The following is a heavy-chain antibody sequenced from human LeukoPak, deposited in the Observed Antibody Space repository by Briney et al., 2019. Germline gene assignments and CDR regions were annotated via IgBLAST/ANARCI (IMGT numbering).Heavy chain of an antibody. D-gene: IGHD2-15*01. V-gene: IGHV3-30-3*02. CDR1: GFTFSSYA. CDR3: AKAPVTTCRGAFCYPFDY. J-gene: IGHJ4*02. CDR2: ISYDGSNK. Sequence: GGSLRLSCAASGFTFSSYAMHWVRQAPGKGLEWVAVISYDGSNKYYADSVKGRFTISRDNSKNTLFLQMNRLRPEDAAVYYCAKAPVTTCRGAFCYPFDYWGLGTLVTVSS.